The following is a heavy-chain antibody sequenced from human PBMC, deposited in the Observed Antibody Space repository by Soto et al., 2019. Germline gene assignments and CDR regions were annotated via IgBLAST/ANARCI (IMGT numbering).Heavy chain of an antibody. J-gene: IGHJ5*02. CDR1: GYTFSNYY. Sequence: ASVKVSFKASGYTFSNYYMHWVRQAPGQGLEWMGWINPNSGSTNYAQNFQGRVTMTRDTSISTAYMELTRLRSDDTAVYYCARGRGSSSNNFFDPWGQGTLVTVSS. D-gene: IGHD6-6*01. V-gene: IGHV1-2*02. CDR2: INPNSGST. CDR3: ARGRGSSSNNFFDP.